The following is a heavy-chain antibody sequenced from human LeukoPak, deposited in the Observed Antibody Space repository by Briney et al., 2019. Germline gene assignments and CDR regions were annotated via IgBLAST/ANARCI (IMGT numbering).Heavy chain of an antibody. J-gene: IGHJ4*02. CDR3: AKDRGRTWVQVAN. D-gene: IGHD2-15*01. V-gene: IGHV3-23*01. CDR1: GFTFSSDA. Sequence: GGSLRLSCIGTGFTFSSDAMGWVRQAPGKGLEWVSGISGSGGSTYYADSVKGRFTISRDNSKNTLYLQMNSLRVEDTAVYYCAKDRGRTWVQVANWGQGTLVTVSS. CDR2: ISGSGGST.